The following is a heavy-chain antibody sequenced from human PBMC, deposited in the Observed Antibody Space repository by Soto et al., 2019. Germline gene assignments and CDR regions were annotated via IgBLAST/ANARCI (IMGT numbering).Heavy chain of an antibody. CDR1: GYSFTSYW. CDR3: SLSVGGQKQQPPKYYYGMDV. Sequence: GESLKISCKGSGYSFTSYWIGWVRQMPGKGLEMMGIIYPGDSDTRYSPSFQGQVTISAEKSISTAYLRWSSLKALDTAMYYCSLSVGGQKQQPPKYYYGMDVWGQGTTVTVSS. J-gene: IGHJ6*02. CDR2: IYPGDSDT. V-gene: IGHV5-51*01. D-gene: IGHD6-13*01.